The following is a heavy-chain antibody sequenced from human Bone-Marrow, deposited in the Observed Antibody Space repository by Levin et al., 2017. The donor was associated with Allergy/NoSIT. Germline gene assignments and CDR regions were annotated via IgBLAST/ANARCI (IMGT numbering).Heavy chain of an antibody. CDR1: SLTTSGVG. J-gene: IGHJ5*02. CDR3: AHSVPTTVAGTRPLDS. V-gene: IGHV2-5*02. D-gene: IGHD6-19*01. Sequence: SLTTSGVGVAWIRQPPGKALEWLAVIYWDDDKRYSPSLKSRLTITKDTSKNQVVLTLTNMHPVDAGTYFCAHSVPTTVAGTRPLDSWGQGTLVTVSS. CDR2: IYWDDDK.